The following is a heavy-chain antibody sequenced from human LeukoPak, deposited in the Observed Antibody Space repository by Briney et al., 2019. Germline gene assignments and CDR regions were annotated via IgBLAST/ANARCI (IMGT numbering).Heavy chain of an antibody. CDR1: GGSCRGYY. D-gene: IGHD3-9*01. J-gene: IGHJ6*02. V-gene: IGHV4-34*01. Sequence: PSDTLSYTYSVYGGSCRGYYWTCTPQPPGKGLEWIWEINHRACTNYNPSLTSRVTISVDTSKNQFSLKLSSVTAADIFFFQAEDGIRDFDWLLTTYYYYGMDVWGRGTTVTVSS. CDR3: EDGIRDFDWLLTTYYYYGMDV. CDR2: INHRACT.